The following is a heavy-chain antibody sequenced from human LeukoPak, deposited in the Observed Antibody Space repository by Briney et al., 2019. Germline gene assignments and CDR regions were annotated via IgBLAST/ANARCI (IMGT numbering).Heavy chain of an antibody. CDR2: IYWDDDT. J-gene: IGHJ4*02. CDR1: GFPFSTRGVG. D-gene: IGHD5-12*01. CDR3: AHSLHSGDDFDY. Sequence: SGPTLVNPTQTLTLTCTFSGFPFSTRGVGMGWIRQPPGKALGSLALIYWDDDTRYSPSMTSRVTITKATSQNQVVPTMTNMAPVDTATSYCAHSLHSGDDFDYWGQGTLVTVSS. V-gene: IGHV2-5*02.